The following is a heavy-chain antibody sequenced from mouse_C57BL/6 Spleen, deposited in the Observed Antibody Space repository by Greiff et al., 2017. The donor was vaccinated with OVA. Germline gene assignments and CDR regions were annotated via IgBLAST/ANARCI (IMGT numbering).Heavy chain of an antibody. J-gene: IGHJ4*01. V-gene: IGHV1-15*01. CDR1: GYTFTDYE. CDR2: IDPETGGT. D-gene: IGHD6-1*01. Sequence: QVQLKQSGAELVRPGASVTLSCKASGYTFTDYEMHWVKQTPVHGLEWIGAIDPETGGTAYNQKFKGKAILTADKSSSTAYMELRSLTSEDSAVYYCTRYPSYYYAMDYWGQGTSVTVSS. CDR3: TRYPSYYYAMDY.